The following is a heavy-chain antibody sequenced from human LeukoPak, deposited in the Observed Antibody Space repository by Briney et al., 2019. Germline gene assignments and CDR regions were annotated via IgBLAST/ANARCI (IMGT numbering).Heavy chain of an antibody. V-gene: IGHV1-8*01. J-gene: IGHJ4*02. CDR1: GYTFTMYD. D-gene: IGHD5-18*01. CDR2: MNPNSPNT. Sequence: ASVTVSCTASGYTFTMYDIKWVRPAPGQGVGWMGWMNPNSPNTGYAQKFQGRVTMTTNTSISTAYMELSSLRSEDTAVYYCATNTAMGNWGQGTLVTVSS. CDR3: ATNTAMGN.